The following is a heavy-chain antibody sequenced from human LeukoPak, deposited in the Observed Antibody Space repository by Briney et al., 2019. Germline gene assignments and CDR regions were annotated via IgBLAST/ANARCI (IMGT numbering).Heavy chain of an antibody. CDR1: GXSISSSSSY. CDR2: IYYSKNT. J-gene: IGHJ4*02. D-gene: IGHD5-18*01. CDR3: VSPRGFSYGYFDY. Sequence: SETLSLTCTVSGXSISSSSSYWGRIRQPPGKGLEWIGSIYYSKNTYYNPSLKSRVTISADTSKNQFSLTLGSVSATDTAVYYCVSPRGFSYGYFDYWGQGTLVTVSS. V-gene: IGHV4-39*01.